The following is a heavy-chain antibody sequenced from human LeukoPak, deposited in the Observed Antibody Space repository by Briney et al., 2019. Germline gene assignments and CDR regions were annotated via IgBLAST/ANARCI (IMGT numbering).Heavy chain of an antibody. CDR1: GFSFSSYW. CDR3: ARGYGDYGWFDP. V-gene: IGHV3-21*01. CDR2: ISSSSSYI. Sequence: GGSLRLSCATSGFSFSSYWMSWVRQAPGKGLEWVSSISSSSSYIYYADSVKGRFTISRDNAKNSLYLQMNSLRAEDTAVYYCARGYGDYGWFDPWGQGTLVTVSS. D-gene: IGHD4-17*01. J-gene: IGHJ5*02.